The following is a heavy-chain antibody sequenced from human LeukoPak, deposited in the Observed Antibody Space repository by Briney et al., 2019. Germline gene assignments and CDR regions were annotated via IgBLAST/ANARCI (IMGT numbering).Heavy chain of an antibody. Sequence: GGSLRLSCTASGFTFSRFWMTWVRQAPGKGLEWVANIKQDGSEKHYVDSVKGRFTISRDNAKSSLYLQMSSLRAEDTAVYFCARVGFYDNSGYYPDYWGLGTLVTVSS. V-gene: IGHV3-7*05. D-gene: IGHD3-22*01. CDR2: IKQDGSEK. CDR3: ARVGFYDNSGYYPDY. CDR1: GFTFSRFW. J-gene: IGHJ4*02.